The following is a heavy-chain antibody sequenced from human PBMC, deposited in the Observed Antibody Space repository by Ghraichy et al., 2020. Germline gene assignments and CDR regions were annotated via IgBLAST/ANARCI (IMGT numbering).Heavy chain of an antibody. Sequence: GGSPRLSCAASGFTFNTYGMNWVRQAPGKGLEWVSYISSSTFTIYYADSVKGRFTISRDNANDSLYLQMESPRDEDTAVYYCARDRPHDSWSGDGGFDYWGQGTLVTVSS. D-gene: IGHD3-3*01. J-gene: IGHJ4*02. CDR3: ARDRPHDSWSGDGGFDY. V-gene: IGHV3-48*02. CDR2: ISSSTFTI. CDR1: GFTFNTYG.